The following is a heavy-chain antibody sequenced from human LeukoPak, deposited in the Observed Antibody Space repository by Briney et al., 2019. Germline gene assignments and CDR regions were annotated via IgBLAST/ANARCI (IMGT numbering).Heavy chain of an antibody. Sequence: PSETLSLTCAVSGGSISSSNWWSWVRPPPGKGLEWIGEIYHSGSTNYNPSLKSRVTISVDKSKNQFSLKLSSVTAADTAVYYCARGKYFDWLLGWFDPWGQGTLVTVSS. D-gene: IGHD3-9*01. V-gene: IGHV4-4*02. CDR1: GGSISSSNW. CDR2: IYHSGST. J-gene: IGHJ5*02. CDR3: ARGKYFDWLLGWFDP.